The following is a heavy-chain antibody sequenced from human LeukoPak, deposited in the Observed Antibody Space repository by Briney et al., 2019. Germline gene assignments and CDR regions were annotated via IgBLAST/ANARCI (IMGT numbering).Heavy chain of an antibody. CDR1: GFTFSSYS. V-gene: IGHV3-21*01. D-gene: IGHD2-15*01. CDR2: ISSSSSYI. CDR3: ARVQGWNYYMDV. Sequence: GGSLRLSCAASGFTFSSYSMNWVRQAPGTGLEGVSSISSSSSYIYYADSVKGRFPISRDNAKNSLYLQMNSLRAEDTAVYYCARVQGWNYYMDVWGKGTTVTVSS. J-gene: IGHJ6*03.